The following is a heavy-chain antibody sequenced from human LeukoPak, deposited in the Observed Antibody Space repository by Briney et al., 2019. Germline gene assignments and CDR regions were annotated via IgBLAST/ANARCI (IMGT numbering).Heavy chain of an antibody. V-gene: IGHV3-33*01. CDR1: GFTFSSYG. D-gene: IGHD3-10*01. J-gene: IGHJ5*01. CDR3: AREAGSGSYYNFPDS. Sequence: GGSLRLSCAASGFTFSSYGMHWVRQAPGKGLEWVAVIWYDGGNKYYADSVKGRFTISRDNSKNTLYLQMNSLRAEDPAVYYCAREAGSGSYYNFPDSWGQGTLVTVSS. CDR2: IWYDGGNK.